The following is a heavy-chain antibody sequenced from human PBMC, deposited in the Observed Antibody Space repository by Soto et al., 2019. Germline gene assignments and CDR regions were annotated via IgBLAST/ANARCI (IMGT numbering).Heavy chain of an antibody. V-gene: IGHV4-31*03. CDR2: IYYSGST. Sequence: PSETLSPTCPVSGGSISSGGYYWSWIRQHPGKGLEWIGYIYYSGSTYYNPSLKSRVTISVDTSKNQFSLKLSSVTAADTSVYYCASCQADASYYYYYYMDVWGEGTRVTVSS. CDR1: GGSISSGGYY. D-gene: IGHD6-25*01. J-gene: IGHJ6*03. CDR3: ASCQADASYYYYYYMDV.